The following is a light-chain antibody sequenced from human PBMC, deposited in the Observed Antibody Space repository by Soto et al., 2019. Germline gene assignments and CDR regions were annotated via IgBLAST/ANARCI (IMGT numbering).Light chain of an antibody. CDR2: KAS. V-gene: IGKV1-5*03. J-gene: IGKJ4*01. Sequence: DIQMTQSPSTLSASVGDRVTITCRASQSISSWLAWYQQKPGKAPKLLIYKASSLESGVPSRFSGSGSWTEFTLTISSLQPDDFATYYCQQYNSSPVTFGGGTKVEIK. CDR3: QQYNSSPVT. CDR1: QSISSW.